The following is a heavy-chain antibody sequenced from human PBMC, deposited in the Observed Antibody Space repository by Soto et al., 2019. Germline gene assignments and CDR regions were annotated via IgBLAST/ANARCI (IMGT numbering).Heavy chain of an antibody. V-gene: IGHV6-1*01. J-gene: IGHJ6*02. CDR1: WESVPRHGAD. CDR2: TYYRSKWYN. Sequence: PAQTLPLTYAISWESVPRHGADWNWIRQSQSRGLEWLGRTYYRSKWYNDYAVSVKSRININPDTSKNQFSLQLNSVTPEETAVYYCARDWLRYYYYGMDVWGQGTTVTVSS. D-gene: IGHD5-12*01. CDR3: ARDWLRYYYYGMDV.